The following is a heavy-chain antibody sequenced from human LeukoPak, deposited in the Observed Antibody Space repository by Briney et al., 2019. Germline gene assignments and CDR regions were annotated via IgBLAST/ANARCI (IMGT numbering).Heavy chain of an antibody. D-gene: IGHD3-16*01. CDR3: AKVFGSGGDY. CDR1: GFTFSSCS. V-gene: IGHV3-48*01. J-gene: IGHJ4*02. CDR2: ISSSSSTI. Sequence: GGSLRLSCAASGFTFSSCSMNWVRQAPGKGLEWVSYISSSSSTIYYADSVKGRFTISRDNSKNTLYLQMNSLRAEDTAVYYCAKVFGSGGDYWGQGTLVTVSS.